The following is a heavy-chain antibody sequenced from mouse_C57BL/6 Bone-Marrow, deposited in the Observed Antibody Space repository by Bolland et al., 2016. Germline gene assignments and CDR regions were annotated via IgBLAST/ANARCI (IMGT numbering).Heavy chain of an antibody. Sequence: NYNEKFKSKATLTVDTSSSTAYMQLSSLTSEDSAVYYCARDGNPYAMEYWGQGTS. D-gene: IGHD2-1*01. CDR3: ARDGNPYAMEY. V-gene: IGHV1-55*01. J-gene: IGHJ4*01.